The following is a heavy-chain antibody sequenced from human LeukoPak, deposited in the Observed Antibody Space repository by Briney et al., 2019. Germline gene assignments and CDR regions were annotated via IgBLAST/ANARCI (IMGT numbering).Heavy chain of an antibody. D-gene: IGHD5-24*01. Sequence: GASVKVSCKASGYTFTSYYMHWVRHAPGQGLEWMGPINPSGGSRSYAQKFQGRVTMTRDTSTSTVYMELSSLRSEDTAVYYCARGGSRVTTINILDYWGQGALVTVSS. CDR3: ARGGSRVTTINILDY. CDR2: INPSGGSR. CDR1: GYTFTSYY. V-gene: IGHV1-46*01. J-gene: IGHJ4*02.